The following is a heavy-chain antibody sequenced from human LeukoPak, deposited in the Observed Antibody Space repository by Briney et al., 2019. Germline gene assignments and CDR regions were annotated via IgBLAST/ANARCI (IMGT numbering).Heavy chain of an antibody. CDR1: GGSFSDNY. CDR2: INHSGST. D-gene: IGHD4-17*01. Sequence: SETLSLICAVYGGSFSDNYWSWIRQPPGKGLEWIGEINHSGSTNYSPSLRSRVTISVDTSKNQFSLNLRSVTAADTAVYYCASPTTVTTSAYRAFDIWGQGTMVTVSA. J-gene: IGHJ3*02. V-gene: IGHV4-34*01. CDR3: ASPTTVTTSAYRAFDI.